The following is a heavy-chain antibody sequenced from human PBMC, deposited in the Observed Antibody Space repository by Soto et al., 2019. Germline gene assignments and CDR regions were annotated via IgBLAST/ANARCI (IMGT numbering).Heavy chain of an antibody. J-gene: IGHJ3*02. CDR2: IYYSGST. CDR1: GGSISSGDYY. V-gene: IGHV4-30-4*01. D-gene: IGHD4-17*01. Sequence: QVQLQETGPGRLKPSQTLSLTCTVSGGSISSGDYYWSWIRQPPGKGLEWIGYIYYSGSTYYNPSLKSRVTIAVDTAKSQFALKLSSVTAADTAVYYCARENGDHSFAFDIWGQGTMVTVSS. CDR3: ARENGDHSFAFDI.